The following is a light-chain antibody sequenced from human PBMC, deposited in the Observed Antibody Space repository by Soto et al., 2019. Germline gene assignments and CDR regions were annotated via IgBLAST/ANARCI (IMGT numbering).Light chain of an antibody. CDR2: DVS. CDR1: SNDVGSYNS. CDR3: SSFTSRSSYV. J-gene: IGLJ1*01. V-gene: IGLV2-14*03. Sequence: QSVLAQPASVSGSPGQSLAISCTGTSNDVGSYNSVSWYQQYPGKAPTLMIHDVSNRPSGVSDRFSGSKSGNTASLTISGLQAEDEDDYYCSSFTSRSSYVLGSGTKVTVL.